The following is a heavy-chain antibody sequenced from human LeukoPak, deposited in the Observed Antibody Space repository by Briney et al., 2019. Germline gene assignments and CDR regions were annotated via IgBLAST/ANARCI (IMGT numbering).Heavy chain of an antibody. CDR1: GGTFSSYA. D-gene: IGHD3-22*01. CDR2: IIPIFGTA. V-gene: IGHV1-69*06. Sequence: GASVKVSCKASGGTFSSYAISWVRQAPGQGLEWMGGIIPIFGTANYAQKFQGRVTITADKSTSTAYMELSSLRSEDTAVYYCARGGTFSGYYTLPYYYYMDVWGKGTTVTVSS. J-gene: IGHJ6*03. CDR3: ARGGTFSGYYTLPYYYYMDV.